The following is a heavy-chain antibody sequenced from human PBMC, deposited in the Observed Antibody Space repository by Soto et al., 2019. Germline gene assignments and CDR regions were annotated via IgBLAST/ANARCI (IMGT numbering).Heavy chain of an antibody. Sequence: ASVKVSCKASGYTFTSYGISWVRQAPGQGLEWMGWISAYNGNTNYAQKLQGRVTMTTDTSTSTAYMELRSLRSDDTAVYYCARVDLRYCSSTSCYFWFDPWGQGTLVTVFS. V-gene: IGHV1-18*01. CDR3: ARVDLRYCSSTSCYFWFDP. D-gene: IGHD2-2*01. CDR1: GYTFTSYG. J-gene: IGHJ5*02. CDR2: ISAYNGNT.